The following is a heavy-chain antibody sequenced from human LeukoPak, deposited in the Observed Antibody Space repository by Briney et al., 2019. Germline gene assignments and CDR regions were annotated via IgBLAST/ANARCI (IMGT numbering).Heavy chain of an antibody. Sequence: GGSLRLSCAASGFTFSSFWMSWVRQAPGKGLEWVANIKQEGSEKYYVGSVKGRFTIPRDDARNSLYLQMNSLRAEDTAVYFCARGFELDYWGQGTLVTVSS. CDR2: IKQEGSEK. CDR1: GFTFSSFW. CDR3: ARGFELDY. J-gene: IGHJ4*02. V-gene: IGHV3-7*01.